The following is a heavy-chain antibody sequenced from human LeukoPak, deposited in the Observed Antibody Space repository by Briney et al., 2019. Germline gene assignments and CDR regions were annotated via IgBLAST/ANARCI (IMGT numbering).Heavy chain of an antibody. CDR3: ARTGIAARPTVWFDP. CDR1: GFTFSSSW. D-gene: IGHD6-6*01. J-gene: IGHJ5*02. Sequence: GGSLRLSCAASGFTFSSSWMHWVRQAPEKGLVWVPRINSDGSSTSYADSVKGRFTISRDNAKNTLYLQMNSLRAEDTAVYYCARTGIAARPTVWFDPWGQGTLVTVSS. V-gene: IGHV3-74*01. CDR2: INSDGSST.